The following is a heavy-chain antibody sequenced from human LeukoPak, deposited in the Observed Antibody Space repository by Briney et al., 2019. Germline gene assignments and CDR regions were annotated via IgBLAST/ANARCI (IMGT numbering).Heavy chain of an antibody. D-gene: IGHD3-22*01. J-gene: IGHJ4*02. CDR3: ARAERQYYYDSSGFDY. V-gene: IGHV4-31*03. CDR1: GGSISSGGYY. Sequence: SQTLSLTCTVSGGSISSGGYYWSWIRQHPGKGLEWIGYIYYSGSTYYNPSLKSRVTISVDTSKNQFSLKLSSVTAADTAVYYCARAERQYYYDSSGFDYWGQGTLVTVSS. CDR2: IYYSGST.